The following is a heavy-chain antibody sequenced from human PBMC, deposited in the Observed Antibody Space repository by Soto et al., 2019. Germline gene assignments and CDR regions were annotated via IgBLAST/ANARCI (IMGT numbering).Heavy chain of an antibody. D-gene: IGHD1-26*01. CDR2: IKSKTDGGTT. CDR3: TTPSWGGSYYYYGMDV. V-gene: IGHV3-15*07. J-gene: IGHJ6*02. Sequence: PGGSLRLSCAASGFTFSDAWINWVRQAPGKGLEWVGRIKSKTDGGTTDYAAPVKGRFTISRDDSKNTLYLQMNSLKTEDTAVYYCTTPSWGGSYYYYGMDVWGQGTTVTVSS. CDR1: GFTFSDAW.